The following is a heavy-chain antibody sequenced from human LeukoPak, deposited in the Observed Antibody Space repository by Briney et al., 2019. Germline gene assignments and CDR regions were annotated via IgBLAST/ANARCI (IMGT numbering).Heavy chain of an antibody. Sequence: PGGSLRLSCAASGFTFSSYEMNWVRQAPGKGLEWVSYISSSGSTIYYADSVKGRFTISRDNSKNTLYLQMNSLRAEDTAVYYCARGPYSLGAFDIWGQGTKVTVSS. CDR2: ISSSGSTI. D-gene: IGHD2-15*01. J-gene: IGHJ3*02. CDR3: ARGPYSLGAFDI. V-gene: IGHV3-48*03. CDR1: GFTFSSYE.